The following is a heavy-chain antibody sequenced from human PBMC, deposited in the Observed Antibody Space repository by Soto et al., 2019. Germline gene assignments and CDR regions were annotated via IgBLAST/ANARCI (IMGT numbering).Heavy chain of an antibody. CDR3: ARVFSNFWSCFDS. Sequence: TLSLTCAVSGDSLSFGVSSWAWIRQPPGKGLEWIGNIYHSGSTYYNPSLRSRVTMSVDRSKNQFSLKLSSVTAADTAMYYCARVFSNFWSCFDSWGQGPLGTVST. CDR1: GDSLSFGVSS. CDR2: IYHSGST. V-gene: IGHV4-30-2*01. D-gene: IGHD1-7*01. J-gene: IGHJ4*02.